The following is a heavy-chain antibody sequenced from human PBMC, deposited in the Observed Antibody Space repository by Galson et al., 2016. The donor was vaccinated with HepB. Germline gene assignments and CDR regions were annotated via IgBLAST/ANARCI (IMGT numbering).Heavy chain of an antibody. V-gene: IGHV3-7*03. J-gene: IGHJ4*02. Sequence: SLRLSCAASGFSFSDHYMEWVRQAAGKGLEWVANIKQDGSEQYYVDSLKGRFTISRDNAKNSLYLQINSLTVEDTAMYYCARDGPRRRGLDYWGQGTLVTVSS. CDR1: GFSFSDHY. CDR3: ARDGPRRRGLDY. CDR2: IKQDGSEQ.